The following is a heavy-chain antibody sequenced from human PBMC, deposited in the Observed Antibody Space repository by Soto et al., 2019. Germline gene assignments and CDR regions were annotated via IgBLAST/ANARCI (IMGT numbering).Heavy chain of an antibody. D-gene: IGHD3-10*01. CDR1: GGSFSGYY. CDR2: INHSGST. J-gene: IGHJ6*02. CDR3: ARITMVRGVIYYYYGMDV. V-gene: IGHV4-34*01. Sequence: SETLSLTCAVYGGSFSGYYWSWIRQPPGKGLEWIGEINHSGSTNYNPSLKSRVTISVDTSKNQFSLKLSSVTAADTAVYYCARITMVRGVIYYYYGMDVWGQGTTVTVSS.